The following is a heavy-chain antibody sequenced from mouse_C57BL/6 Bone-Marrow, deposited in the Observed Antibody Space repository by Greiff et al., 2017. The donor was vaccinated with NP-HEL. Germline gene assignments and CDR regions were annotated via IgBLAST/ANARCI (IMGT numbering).Heavy chain of an antibody. J-gene: IGHJ3*01. CDR2: IDPSDSYT. Sequence: QVQLQQPGAELVKPGASVKLSCKASGYTFTSYWMQWVKQRPGRGLEWIGEIDPSDSYTNYNQKFKGKATLTVDTSSSTAYMQLSSLTSEDSAVYYCALYYDYDESFAYWGQGTLVTVSA. CDR1: GYTFTSYW. D-gene: IGHD2-4*01. V-gene: IGHV1-50*01. CDR3: ALYYDYDESFAY.